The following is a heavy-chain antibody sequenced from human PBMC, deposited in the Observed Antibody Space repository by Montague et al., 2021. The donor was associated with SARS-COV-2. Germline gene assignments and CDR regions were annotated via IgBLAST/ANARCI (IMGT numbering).Heavy chain of an antibody. D-gene: IGHD5-24*01. CDR1: GFPFSGYG. CDR2: FDNDGDST. CDR3: AKIVFQGGSNVFDN. Sequence: YLSLSFSASGFPFSGYGMSWVRQAPGKGLEWVSGFDNDGDSTYYTNSVKGRFTISRDIYKNTLYLQMNSLTAEDTAVYYCAKIVFQGGSNVFDNWGQGTLVTVSS. V-gene: IGHV3-23*01. J-gene: IGHJ4*02.